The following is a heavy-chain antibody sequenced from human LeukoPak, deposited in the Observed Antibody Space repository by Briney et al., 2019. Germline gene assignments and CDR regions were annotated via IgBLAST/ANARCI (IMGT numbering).Heavy chain of an antibody. J-gene: IGHJ4*02. Sequence: ASVKVSCKASGYTFTGYYMHWVRQAPGQGLEWMGWINPNSGGTNYAQKFQGRVTMTRDTSISTAYMELSRLRSDDTAVYYCARTSDSSSWNWGFDYWGQGTLVIVSS. CDR2: INPNSGGT. CDR1: GYTFTGYY. D-gene: IGHD6-13*01. CDR3: ARTSDSSSWNWGFDY. V-gene: IGHV1-2*02.